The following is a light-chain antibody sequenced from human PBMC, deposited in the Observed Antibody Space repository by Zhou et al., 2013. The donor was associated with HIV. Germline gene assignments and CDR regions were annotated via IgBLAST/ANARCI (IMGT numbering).Light chain of an antibody. CDR3: QHHNSYSPTWT. Sequence: IQLTQSPSSLSASVGDRVTITCRASQGISSWLAWYQQKPGKAPKLLIYAASSLQSGVPSRFSGSGSGTDFTLTISSLQPDDFATYYCQHHNSYSPTWTFGQGTKVEIK. CDR2: AAS. CDR1: QGISSW. V-gene: IGKV1D-16*01. J-gene: IGKJ1*01.